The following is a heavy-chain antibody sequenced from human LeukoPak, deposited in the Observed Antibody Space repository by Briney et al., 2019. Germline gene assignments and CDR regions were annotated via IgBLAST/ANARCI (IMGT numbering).Heavy chain of an antibody. CDR1: GFTFSSYE. D-gene: IGHD5-24*01. J-gene: IGHJ4*02. Sequence: PGGSLRLSCAASGFTFSSYEMNWVRQGPGKGLEWVSYISSSGSTMYYADSVKGRFTISRDNAKNSLYLQMNSLRAEDTAVYYCARDKFAGAWLQGFDYWGQGTLITVSS. CDR2: ISSSGSTM. V-gene: IGHV3-48*03. CDR3: ARDKFAGAWLQGFDY.